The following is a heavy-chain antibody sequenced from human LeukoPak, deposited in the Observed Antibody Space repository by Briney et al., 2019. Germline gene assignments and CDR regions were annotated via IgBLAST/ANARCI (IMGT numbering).Heavy chain of an antibody. CDR3: ARNPYYYDSSGYDPDYYFDY. CDR2: MSSSYSTI. D-gene: IGHD3-22*01. V-gene: IGHV3-48*04. Sequence: GGSLRLPCAASGFPFSTYSMNWVRQAPGRGREWVPYMSSSYSTIYYADSVKGRFTISRENVKNSLYLQMNSLRVEDTAVYYCARNPYYYDSSGYDPDYYFDYWGQGTLVTVSS. CDR1: GFPFSTYS. J-gene: IGHJ4*02.